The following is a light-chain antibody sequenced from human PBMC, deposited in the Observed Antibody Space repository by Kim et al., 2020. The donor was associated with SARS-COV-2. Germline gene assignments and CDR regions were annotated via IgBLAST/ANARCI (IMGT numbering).Light chain of an antibody. CDR3: NSRDSNNNVL. J-gene: IGLJ2*01. CDR2: GKN. V-gene: IGLV3-19*01. Sequence: SSELTQDPAVSVALGQTVRITCQGDSLRSYYATWYQQKPGQAPILVIYGKNNRPSGIPDRFSGSSSGNTASLTITGTQAGVEADYYCNSRDSNNNVLFGGGTQLPVL. CDR1: SLRSYY.